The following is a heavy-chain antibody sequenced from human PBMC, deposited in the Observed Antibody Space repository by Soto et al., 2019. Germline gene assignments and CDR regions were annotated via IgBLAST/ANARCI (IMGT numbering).Heavy chain of an antibody. V-gene: IGHV3-48*03. J-gene: IGHJ5*02. D-gene: IGHD6-19*01. CDR1: GFTFSNYE. Sequence: WGSLRLSCAASGFTFSNYEMNWVRQAPGKGLEWVSYISSSGSTIYYADSVKGRFNISRDNAKNSLYLQMNSLRAEDTAVYYCARGQWLGHNWFDPWGQGTLVTVSS. CDR3: ARGQWLGHNWFDP. CDR2: ISSSGSTI.